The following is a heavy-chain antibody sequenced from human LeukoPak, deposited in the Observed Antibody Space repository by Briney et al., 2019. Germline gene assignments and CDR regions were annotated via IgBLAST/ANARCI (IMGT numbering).Heavy chain of an antibody. V-gene: IGHV3-21*01. CDR3: AREGAAAAPY. D-gene: IGHD6-13*01. J-gene: IGHJ4*02. CDR2: ISSSSSYI. CDR1: GFTFSSYS. Sequence: GGSLRLSCAASGFTFSSYSMNWVRQAPGKGLEWVSAISSSSSYIYYADSVKGRFTISRDNARNSLYLQMNSLRAGDTAMYYCAREGAAAAPYWGQGTLVTVSS.